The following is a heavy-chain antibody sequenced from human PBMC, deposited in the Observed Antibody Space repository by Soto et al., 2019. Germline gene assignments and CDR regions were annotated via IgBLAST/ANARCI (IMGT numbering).Heavy chain of an antibody. D-gene: IGHD3-10*01. CDR3: ARDQNTMVRGVIDS. J-gene: IGHJ4*02. Sequence: LSLTCTVSGGSISSGGYYWSWIRQHPGKGLEWIGYIYYSGSTYYNPSLKSRVTISVDTSKNQFSLKLSSVTAADTAVYYCARDQNTMVRGVIDSWGQGTLVTVSS. CDR2: IYYSGST. CDR1: GGSISSGGYY. V-gene: IGHV4-31*03.